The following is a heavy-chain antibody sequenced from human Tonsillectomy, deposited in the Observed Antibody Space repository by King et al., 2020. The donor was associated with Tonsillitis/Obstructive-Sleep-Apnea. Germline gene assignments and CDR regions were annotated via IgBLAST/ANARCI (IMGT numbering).Heavy chain of an antibody. J-gene: IGHJ4*02. CDR2: ISYDGSDK. V-gene: IGHV3-30*04. CDR3: ARDLGGASGY. CDR1: GFTFSSYP. D-gene: IGHD3-16*01. Sequence: VQLVESGGGVVQPGRSLRLSCAASGFTFSSYPMHWVRQAPGKGLEWVAVISYDGSDKYYADSVKGRFTISRDNSKNTLYLQMNSLRDEATAVYHCARDLGGASGYWGQGTLVIVSS.